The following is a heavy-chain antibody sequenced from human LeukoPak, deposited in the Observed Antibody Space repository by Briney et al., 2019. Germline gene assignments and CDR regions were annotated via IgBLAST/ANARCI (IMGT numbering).Heavy chain of an antibody. V-gene: IGHV3-7*01. CDR3: AKVRVTIYYYYYMDV. J-gene: IGHJ6*03. D-gene: IGHD4-11*01. CDR1: GFTFSNYW. CDR2: IKQDGSEK. Sequence: GGSLRLSCAASGFTFSNYWMSWVRQAPGKGLEWVANIKQDGSEKYYVDSVKGRFTISRDNAKNSLYLQMNSLRAEDTAVYYCAKVRVTIYYYYYMDVWGKGTTVTVSS.